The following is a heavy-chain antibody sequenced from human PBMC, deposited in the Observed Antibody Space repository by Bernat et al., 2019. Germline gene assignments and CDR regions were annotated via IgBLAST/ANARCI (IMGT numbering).Heavy chain of an antibody. CDR1: GFTFRNYV. CDR2: ISGSGDST. D-gene: IGHD1-26*01. V-gene: IGHV3-23*04. CDR3: ARDRAIVGAFGEVDY. J-gene: IGHJ4*02. Sequence: EVQLVESGGGLVQPGGSLRLFCAASGFTFRNYVMTWVRQAPGKGLEWVSVISGSGDSTYYADSVKGRFTISRDNSKNMLFLQMNTLRAEDTAVYYCARDRAIVGAFGEVDYWGQGTLVTVSS.